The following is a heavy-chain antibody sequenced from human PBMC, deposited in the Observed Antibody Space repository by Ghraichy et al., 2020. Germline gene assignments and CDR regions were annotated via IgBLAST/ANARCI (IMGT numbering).Heavy chain of an antibody. CDR2: IYYSGST. D-gene: IGHD2-15*01. Sequence: SETLSLTCTVSGGSISSYYWSWIRQPPGKGLEWIGYIYYSGSTNYNPSLKSRVTISVDTSKNQFSLKLSSVTAADTAVYYCARVTLGYCSGGSCYNFDYWGQGTLVTVSS. CDR3: ARVTLGYCSGGSCYNFDY. V-gene: IGHV4-59*01. J-gene: IGHJ4*02. CDR1: GGSISSYY.